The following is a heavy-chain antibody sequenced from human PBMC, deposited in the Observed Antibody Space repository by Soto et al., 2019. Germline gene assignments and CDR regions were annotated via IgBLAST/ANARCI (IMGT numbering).Heavy chain of an antibody. D-gene: IGHD3-10*01. Sequence: GGSLRLSCAASGFTFSSYGMHWVRQAPGKGLEWVAVIWYDGSNKYYADSVKGRFTISRDNSKNTLYLQMNSLRAEDTAVYYCARDRQVQGFDPWGQGTLVTVSS. CDR3: ARDRQVQGFDP. J-gene: IGHJ5*02. CDR1: GFTFSSYG. V-gene: IGHV3-33*01. CDR2: IWYDGSNK.